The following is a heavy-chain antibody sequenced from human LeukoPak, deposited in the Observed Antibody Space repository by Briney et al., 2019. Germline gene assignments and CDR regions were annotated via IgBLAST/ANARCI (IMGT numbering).Heavy chain of an antibody. Sequence: SETLSLTCTVSGGSISSYYWGWIRQPPGKGLEWIGSIYYSGSTYYNPSLKSRVTISVDTSKNQFSLKLSSVTAADTAVYYCARHPLDFWSGYYFRGYYFDYWGQGTLVTVSS. V-gene: IGHV4-39*01. D-gene: IGHD3-3*01. CDR2: IYYSGST. CDR1: GGSISSYY. J-gene: IGHJ4*02. CDR3: ARHPLDFWSGYYFRGYYFDY.